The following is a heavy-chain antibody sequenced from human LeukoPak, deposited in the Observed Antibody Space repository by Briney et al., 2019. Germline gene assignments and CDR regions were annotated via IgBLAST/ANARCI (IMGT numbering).Heavy chain of an antibody. Sequence: ASVKVSCKASGYSFISFYIHWVRQAPGQGLEWMGVINPSGGSTAYAQQFQGRVTMTRDTSTSTVYMELSSLRSEDTAVYYCARDTTLALDFDYWGQGTLVTVYS. CDR2: INPSGGST. CDR3: ARDTTLALDFDY. D-gene: IGHD1-26*01. V-gene: IGHV1-46*01. J-gene: IGHJ4*02. CDR1: GYSFISFY.